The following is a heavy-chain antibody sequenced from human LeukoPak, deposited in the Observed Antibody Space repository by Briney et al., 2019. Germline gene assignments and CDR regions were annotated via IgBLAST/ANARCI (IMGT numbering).Heavy chain of an antibody. CDR2: ISGSDGNT. V-gene: IGHV3-23*01. CDR3: AKAIRTSGYYVDY. CDR1: GFTFSSYA. J-gene: IGHJ4*02. Sequence: GGSLRLSCAASGFTFSSYAMSWVRQAPGRGLEWVSSISGSDGNTYYADSVKGRFTISRDNSKNTLYLQMNSLSPEDTAVYYCAKAIRTSGYYVDYWGQGTLVTVSS. D-gene: IGHD3-3*01.